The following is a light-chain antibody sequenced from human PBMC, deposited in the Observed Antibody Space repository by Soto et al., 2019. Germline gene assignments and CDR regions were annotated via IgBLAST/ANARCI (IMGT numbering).Light chain of an antibody. J-gene: IGKJ1*01. CDR2: KAS. V-gene: IGKV1-5*03. CDR1: HSISSW. CDR3: QQYNSYPWT. Sequence: IQMTQSPSTLSESVGDRVTITCRASHSISSWLAWYQQKPGKAPKLLIYKASSLESGVPSRFSGSGSGTEFTLTISSLQPDDFATYYCQQYNSYPWTFGQGTKVEIK.